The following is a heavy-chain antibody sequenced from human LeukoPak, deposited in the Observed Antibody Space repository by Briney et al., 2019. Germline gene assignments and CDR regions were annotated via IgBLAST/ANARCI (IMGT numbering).Heavy chain of an antibody. CDR1: GYTFTSYD. V-gene: IGHV1-8*01. J-gene: IGHJ3*02. CDR2: MNPNSGNT. D-gene: IGHD6-19*01. Sequence: ASVKVSCKASGYTFTSYDINWVRQATGQGLEWMGWMNPNSGNTGYAQKFQGRVTMTEDTSTDTAYMELSSLRSEDTAVYYCATDPVAVAGSRPGDAFDIWGQGTMVTISS. CDR3: ATDPVAVAGSRPGDAFDI.